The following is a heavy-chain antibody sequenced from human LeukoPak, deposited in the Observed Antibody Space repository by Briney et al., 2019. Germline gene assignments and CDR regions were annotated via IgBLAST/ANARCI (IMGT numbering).Heavy chain of an antibody. CDR2: IKQAAIEK. D-gene: IGHD2-8*01. CDR3: ARARGTYGYFFDY. J-gene: IGHJ4*02. CDR1: GFTFNYHW. V-gene: IGHV3-7*01. Sequence: GGSLRLSCAASGFTFNYHWMSWVRQAPGKGLEWVPNIKQAAIEKWYVDSVKGRFTVSRDNAKNSLYLQMNSLRAEDTAVYYCARARGTYGYFFDYWGQGTLVTVSS.